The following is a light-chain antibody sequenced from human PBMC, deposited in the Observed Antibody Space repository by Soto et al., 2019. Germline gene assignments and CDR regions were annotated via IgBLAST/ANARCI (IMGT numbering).Light chain of an antibody. Sequence: EIVMTQSPATLSASPGERVTFSCRASQSVSRNLAWYQQKPGHGPRLLIYGASSRATGIPDRFSGSGSGTEFTLTISSLQSEDFAVYYCQQYNNWPPWTFGQGTKVDIK. CDR3: QQYNNWPPWT. J-gene: IGKJ1*01. CDR2: GAS. CDR1: QSVSRN. V-gene: IGKV3-15*01.